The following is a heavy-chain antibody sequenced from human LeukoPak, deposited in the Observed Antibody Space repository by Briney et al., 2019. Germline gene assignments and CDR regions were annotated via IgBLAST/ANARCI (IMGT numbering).Heavy chain of an antibody. CDR2: IYYSGST. V-gene: IGHV4-30-4*01. CDR3: ASVPLGYCSGGSCYGFDY. J-gene: IGHJ4*02. Sequence: SETLSLTCTVSGGSISSGDYYWSRIRQPPGKGLEWIGYIYYSGSTYYNPSLKSRATISVDTSKNQFSLKLSSVTAADTAVYYCASVPLGYCSGGSCYGFDYWGQGTLVTVSS. CDR1: GGSISSGDYY. D-gene: IGHD2-15*01.